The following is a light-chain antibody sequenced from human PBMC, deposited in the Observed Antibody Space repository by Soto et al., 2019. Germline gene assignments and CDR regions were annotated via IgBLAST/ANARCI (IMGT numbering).Light chain of an antibody. V-gene: IGLV2-14*01. CDR2: DVT. Sequence: QSALTQPASVSGSPGQSITISCTGTSGDVGGYNYVSWYQQHPGKAPKLMIYDVTNRPSGISNRFSGSKSGNTASLTISGLQAEDEADYYCSSYTSSSVVVFGGGTKLTVL. CDR1: SGDVGGYNY. CDR3: SSYTSSSVVV. J-gene: IGLJ2*01.